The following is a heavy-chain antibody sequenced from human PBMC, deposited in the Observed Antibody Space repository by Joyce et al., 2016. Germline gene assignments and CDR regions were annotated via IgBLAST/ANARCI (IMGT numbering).Heavy chain of an antibody. D-gene: IGHD1-14*01. CDR3: ARDGPKTTWDPGYYFDF. J-gene: IGHJ4*02. CDR1: GFTFSGHS. CDR2: ISYDGKNT. Sequence: QVKLVESGGGVVQPGRSLRPSCAASGFTFSGHSMHWVRQAPGKGLYWVAIISYDGKNTYYGDSMKGRFTISRDNSKNTVYLQVDSLRTEDTAVYYCARDGPKTTWDPGYYFDFWGQGTLVTVSS. V-gene: IGHV3-30*04.